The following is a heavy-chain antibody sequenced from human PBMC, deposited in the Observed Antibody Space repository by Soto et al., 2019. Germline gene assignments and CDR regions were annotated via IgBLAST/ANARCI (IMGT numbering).Heavy chain of an antibody. J-gene: IGHJ4*02. CDR2: ISWKDEK. Sequence: QITLKESGPTLVKPTQTLTVTCTFSGFSLSTSGAGVGWIRQSPGKAPEWLALISWKDEKRYNPGLKSRLTITKDTSKNPVVLTMTNLDPVDTATYFCANRYGRNYYRWYFDSWGQGTLVTVSS. CDR1: GFSLSTSGAG. D-gene: IGHD3-10*01. CDR3: ANRYGRNYYRWYFDS. V-gene: IGHV2-5*01.